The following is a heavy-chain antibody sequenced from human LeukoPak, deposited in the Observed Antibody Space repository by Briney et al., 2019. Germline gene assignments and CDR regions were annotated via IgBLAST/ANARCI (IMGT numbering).Heavy chain of an antibody. Sequence: SETLSLTCTVPVGSISSYYWSWIRQPPGKGLEWIGYIHYSGSTNYNPSLKSRVTISVDTSKNQFSLKLSSVTAADTAVYYCARTTEGYCRGRSCYSYYYYMDVWGKGTTVTASS. CDR1: VGSISSYY. J-gene: IGHJ6*03. V-gene: IGHV4-59*01. CDR2: IHYSGST. CDR3: ARTTEGYCRGRSCYSYYYYMDV. D-gene: IGHD2-15*01.